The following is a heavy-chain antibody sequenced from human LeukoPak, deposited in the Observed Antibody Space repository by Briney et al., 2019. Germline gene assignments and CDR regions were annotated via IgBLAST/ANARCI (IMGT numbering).Heavy chain of an antibody. Sequence: GGSLRLSCAASGFTFSNVWMSWLRQAPGKGLEWVGQIKRRIDGGTVDYAAPVKDRFTVSRDDSKNTLYLQMNSLKTEDTAVYFCSAGLGLTSTDIWGQGTLVTVSS. CDR3: SAGLGLTSTDI. D-gene: IGHD3-16*01. CDR1: GFTFSNVW. J-gene: IGHJ4*02. CDR2: IKRRIDGGTV. V-gene: IGHV3-15*01.